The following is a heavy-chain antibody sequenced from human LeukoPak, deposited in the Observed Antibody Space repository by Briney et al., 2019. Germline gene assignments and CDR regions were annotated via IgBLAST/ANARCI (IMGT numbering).Heavy chain of an antibody. J-gene: IGHJ4*02. V-gene: IGHV4-38-2*02. CDR1: GYSISSGYY. Sequence: SETLSLTCTVSGYSISSGYYWGWIRQPPGKGLEWIGSIYHSGSTYYNPSLKSRVTISVDTSKNQFSLKLSSVTAADTAVYYCARAAYDYVWGSYRYALYYFDYWGQGTLVTVSS. CDR2: IYHSGST. D-gene: IGHD3-16*02. CDR3: ARAAYDYVWGSYRYALYYFDY.